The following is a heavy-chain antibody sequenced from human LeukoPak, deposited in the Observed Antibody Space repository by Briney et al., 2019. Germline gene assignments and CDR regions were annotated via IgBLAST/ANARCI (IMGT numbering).Heavy chain of an antibody. CDR3: ASRNPDIVVVPSGKMEY. CDR2: INHSGST. CDR1: GGSFSGYY. J-gene: IGHJ4*02. D-gene: IGHD2-2*01. Sequence: SETLSLTCAVYGGSFSGYYWSWIRQPPGKGLEWIGEINHSGSTNYNPSLKSRVTISIDTSKNQFSLKFTVTAADTAVYYCASRNPDIVVVPSGKMEYWGQGALVTVSS. V-gene: IGHV4-34*01.